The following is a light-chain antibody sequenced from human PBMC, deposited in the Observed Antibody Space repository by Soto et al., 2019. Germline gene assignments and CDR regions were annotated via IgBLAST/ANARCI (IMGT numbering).Light chain of an antibody. V-gene: IGLV2-14*01. Sequence: QSALAQPSSVSGSPGQSITISCTVTSTDVGGYNYVSWYQHHPGKGPKLIIYEVSNRPSGVSDRFSGSKFGNKASLIISNLEAEDESDYYCGSYTSTDTPFVFGTGTKVTLL. CDR3: GSYTSTDTPFV. CDR1: STDVGGYNY. CDR2: EVS. J-gene: IGLJ1*01.